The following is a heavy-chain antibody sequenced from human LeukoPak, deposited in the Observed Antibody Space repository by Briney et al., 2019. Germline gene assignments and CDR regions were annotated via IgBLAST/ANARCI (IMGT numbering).Heavy chain of an antibody. V-gene: IGHV4-61*02. J-gene: IGHJ5*02. CDR2: IYTSGST. CDR1: GGSISSGSYY. D-gene: IGHD2-2*01. CDR3: ARVYCSSTSCHLDP. Sequence: PSETLSLTCTVSGGSISSGSYYWSWIRQPAGKGLEWIGRIYTSGSTNYNPSLKSRVTISVDTSKNQFSLKLSSVTAADTAVYYCARVYCSSTSCHLDPWGQGTLVTVSS.